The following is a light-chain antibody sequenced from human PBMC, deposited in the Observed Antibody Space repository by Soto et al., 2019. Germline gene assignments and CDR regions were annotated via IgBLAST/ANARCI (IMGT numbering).Light chain of an antibody. V-gene: IGKV1-39*01. J-gene: IGKJ1*01. CDR1: HSIMTY. Sequence: DIQMTQSPISLSASVGDGVTITCRASHSIMTYLNWYQQKPGKAPKLLIYAASTLQSGVPSRFSGSGSETDFTLTISSLQPEDFATYSCQQNYSATWTFGQGTKVDIK. CDR2: AAS. CDR3: QQNYSATWT.